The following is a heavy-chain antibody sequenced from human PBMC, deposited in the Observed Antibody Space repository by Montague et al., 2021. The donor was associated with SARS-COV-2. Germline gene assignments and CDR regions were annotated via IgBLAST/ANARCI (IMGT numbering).Heavy chain of an antibody. CDR3: ARIVGDCSSDSCYAVR. CDR1: GFSLSTNGVG. Sequence: LVKPTQTLTLTCTFSGFSLSTNGVGVGWIRQPPGKGLDWIGSFYYTGYTCYTPSLKSRVTISGDTSKNQFSLKLTSVTAADTAVYYCARIVGDCSSDSCYAVRWGQGTVVTVSS. J-gene: IGHJ4*02. D-gene: IGHD2-2*01. V-gene: IGHV4-39*01. CDR2: FYYTGYT.